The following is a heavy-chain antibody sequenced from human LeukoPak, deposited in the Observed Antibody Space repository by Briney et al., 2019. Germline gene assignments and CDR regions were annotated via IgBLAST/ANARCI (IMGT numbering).Heavy chain of an antibody. D-gene: IGHD6-19*01. CDR1: GVSISSSSYY. CDR2: IYYSGST. V-gene: IGHV4-39*07. J-gene: IGHJ4*02. CDR3: ARFYSSGWDY. Sequence: SETLSLTCTVSGVSISSSSYYWGWIRQPPGKGLEWIGSIYYSGSTYYEPSLKSRVTISVDTSKNQFSLKLSSVTAADTAVYYCARFYSSGWDYWGQGTLVTVSS.